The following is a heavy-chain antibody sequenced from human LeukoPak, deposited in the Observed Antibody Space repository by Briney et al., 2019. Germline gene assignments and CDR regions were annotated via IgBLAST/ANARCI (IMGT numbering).Heavy chain of an antibody. CDR1: GFTFRRYA. Sequence: GGSLRLSCALSGFTFRRYAMHWVRQAPGKGLEWLAVVSYDGSNTYYADSVKGRFIISRGNSKNAVFLQMNSLRPEDTAVYYCARDRYASRSYVMDVWGQGTTVAVSS. D-gene: IGHD2-2*01. CDR3: ARDRYASRSYVMDV. CDR2: VSYDGSNT. V-gene: IGHV3-30*04. J-gene: IGHJ6*02.